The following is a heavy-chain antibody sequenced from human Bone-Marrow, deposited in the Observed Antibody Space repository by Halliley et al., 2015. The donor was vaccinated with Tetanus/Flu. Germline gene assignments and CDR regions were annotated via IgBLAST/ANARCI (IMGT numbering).Heavy chain of an antibody. J-gene: IGHJ5*02. Sequence: MQLVQSGAEVKKPGESLKISCQGSGYSFTSYWIAWVRQMPGQGLEWMGIIYPVDSDTTYSPSFQGQVTISVDKAISTAYLQWSSRSASDSGIYYCVRRVTRIRGVTRYNWLDPWGQGTQGTVSS. CDR3: VRRVTRIRGVTRYNWLDP. V-gene: IGHV5-51*01. D-gene: IGHD3-10*01. CDR2: IYPVDSDT. CDR1: GYSFTSYW.